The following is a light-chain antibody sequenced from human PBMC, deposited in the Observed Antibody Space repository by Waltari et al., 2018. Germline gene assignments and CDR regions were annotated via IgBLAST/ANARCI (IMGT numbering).Light chain of an antibody. CDR1: SSDVGGYDY. CDR3: CSFAGNYTLL. V-gene: IGLV2-11*01. J-gene: IGLJ2*01. Sequence: QSALTQPRSVSGSPGQSVTLSCTGTSSDVGGYDYVPWYQQHPGKAPKLIISDVDKLPSGVSDRFSGSKSGNTASLTISGLQIDDEATYYCCSFAGNYTLLFGGGTNLTVL. CDR2: DVD.